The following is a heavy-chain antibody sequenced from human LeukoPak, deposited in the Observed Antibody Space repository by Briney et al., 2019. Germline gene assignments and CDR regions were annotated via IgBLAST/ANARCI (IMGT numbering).Heavy chain of an antibody. J-gene: IGHJ3*01. CDR2: INHSGST. Sequence: SETLSLTCAVYGGSFSGYYWSWIRQPPGKGLEWIGEINHSGSTNYNPSLKSRVTISVDTSKNQFSLKLSFVTAADTAVYYCARDTWWDRRRVWGQGTMVTVSS. V-gene: IGHV4-34*01. CDR1: GGSFSGYY. D-gene: IGHD2-8*02. CDR3: ARDTWWDRRRV.